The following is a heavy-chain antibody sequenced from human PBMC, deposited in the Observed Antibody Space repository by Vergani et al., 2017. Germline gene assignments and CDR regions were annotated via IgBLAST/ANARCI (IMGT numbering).Heavy chain of an antibody. CDR3: VRGGGRNYPIFDY. Sequence: QVQLQESGPRLVRPSQTLSLTCTVSGGSINTGAYYWSWIRQPAGKGLEWIGRVYTSGMTNYNPSLKSRVTILVDRSKSQLSLKLSSVTAADTAVYYCVRGGGRNYPIFDYWGQGTLVTVSS. D-gene: IGHD1-7*01. V-gene: IGHV4-61*02. CDR2: VYTSGMT. J-gene: IGHJ4*02. CDR1: GGSINTGAYY.